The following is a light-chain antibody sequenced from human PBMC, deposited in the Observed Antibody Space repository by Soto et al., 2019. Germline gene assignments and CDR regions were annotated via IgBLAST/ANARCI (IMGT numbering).Light chain of an antibody. J-gene: IGKJ4*01. CDR3: QQLNMYPH. CDR1: QGISN. Sequence: IQLTQSPSSLSASVGDRVTITCRASQGISNLGWYQQKPGRAPKLLIYAASTLQGGVPSRFSGSGSGTDFTLTISSLQLEDCATYYCQQLNMYPHLGGGTKV. V-gene: IGKV1-9*01. CDR2: AAS.